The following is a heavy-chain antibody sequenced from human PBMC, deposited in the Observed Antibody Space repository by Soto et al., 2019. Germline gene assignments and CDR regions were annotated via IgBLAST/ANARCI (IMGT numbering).Heavy chain of an antibody. V-gene: IGHV2-5*02. CDR1: GFSFITPGVG. CDR3: ARVDYGDIVFEY. D-gene: IGHD4-17*01. J-gene: IGHJ4*02. CDR2: IYWDDDK. Sequence: QITLKESGPTLVKPTQTLTLTCAFSGFSFITPGVGVGWVRQSPGKALEWLALIYWDDDKRYSPSLKSRLTITKDTSKNQVVLSMTNMDPVDTATYYCARVDYGDIVFEYWGQGTLVTVSS.